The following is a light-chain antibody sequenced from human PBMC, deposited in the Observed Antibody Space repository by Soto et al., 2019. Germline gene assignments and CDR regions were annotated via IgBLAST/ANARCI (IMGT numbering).Light chain of an antibody. Sequence: QSVVTQPPSVSGAPGQRVTISCTGSSSNIGAAYDVHWYQQSPGTAPKIIIYGNSNRPSGVPDRFSGSKSGTSASLDITGLQAEDEADYYCQSYDRSLSGYVFGTGTKLTVL. J-gene: IGLJ1*01. V-gene: IGLV1-40*01. CDR3: QSYDRSLSGYV. CDR2: GNS. CDR1: SSNIGAAYD.